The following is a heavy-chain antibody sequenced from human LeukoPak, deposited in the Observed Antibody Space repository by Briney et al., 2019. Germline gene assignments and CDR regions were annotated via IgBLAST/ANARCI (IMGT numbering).Heavy chain of an antibody. CDR2: IDKTTYPT. J-gene: IGHJ4*02. CDR1: GISISSYA. V-gene: IGHV3-23*05. Sequence: GGSLRLSCAASGISISSYAMSWVRQAPGKGLEWVSTIDKTTYPTFYADSVKGRFTISRDNSKNTLYLQMNSLRTEDTAVYFCAKFEGATIPGWFNDYWGQGILVTVSS. D-gene: IGHD6-19*01. CDR3: AKFEGATIPGWFNDY.